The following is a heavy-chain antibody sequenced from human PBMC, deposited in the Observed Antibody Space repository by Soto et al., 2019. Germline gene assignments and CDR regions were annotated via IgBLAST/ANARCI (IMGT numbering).Heavy chain of an antibody. CDR1: GGSISSGDYY. CDR2: IYYSGST. D-gene: IGHD3-3*01. J-gene: IGHJ5*02. CDR3: ARGRRNDFWSGYSNWFDP. V-gene: IGHV4-30-4*01. Sequence: QVQLQESGPGLVKPSQTLSLTCTVSGGSISSGDYYWSWIRQPPGKGLEGIGYIYYSGSTYYNPSLKSRVTISVDTSKNQFSLKLSSVTAADTAVYYCARGRRNDFWSGYSNWFDPWGQGTLVTVSS.